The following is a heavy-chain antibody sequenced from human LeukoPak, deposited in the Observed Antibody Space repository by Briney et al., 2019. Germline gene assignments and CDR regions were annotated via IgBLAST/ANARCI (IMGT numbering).Heavy chain of an antibody. D-gene: IGHD3-9*01. J-gene: IGHJ6*03. Sequence: SQTLSLTCTVSGGSISSGSYYWSWIRQPAGKGLEWFGCIYTSGSTNYNPSLKSRVTISVDTSKNQFSLKLSSVTAADTAVYYCASASHKLRYFDWSRRDYYYYYYMDVWGKGTTVTISS. V-gene: IGHV4-61*02. CDR3: ASASHKLRYFDWSRRDYYYYYYMDV. CDR2: IYTSGST. CDR1: GGSISSGSYY.